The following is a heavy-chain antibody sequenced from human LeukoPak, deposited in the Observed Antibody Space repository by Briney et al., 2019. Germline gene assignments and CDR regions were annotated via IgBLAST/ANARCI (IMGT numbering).Heavy chain of an antibody. CDR1: GYTFTSYG. J-gene: IGHJ3*02. CDR3: ARDVDTAMSDDAFDI. CDR2: ISAYNGNT. D-gene: IGHD5-18*01. Sequence: ASVKVSCKASGYTFTSYGISWVRQAPGQGLEWMGWISAYNGNTNYAQKLQGRVTMTTDTSTSTAYMELRSLRSDDTAVYYCARDVDTAMSDDAFDIWGQGTMVTVSS. V-gene: IGHV1-18*01.